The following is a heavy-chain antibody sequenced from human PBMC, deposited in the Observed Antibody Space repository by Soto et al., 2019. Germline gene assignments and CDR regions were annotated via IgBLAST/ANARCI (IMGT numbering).Heavy chain of an antibody. J-gene: IGHJ4*02. D-gene: IGHD3-9*01. CDR2: IYWDEDK. Sequence: ITLKESGPTLVKPTQTLTLTCTFSGFSLSTHTVGVAWIRQPPGKALEWLALIYWDEDKRYSPSLKSRLTITQDTSKNQVVLTMTNMDPVDTPTYYCAHIVPFDYRGYNFEFWGQGILVTVSS. V-gene: IGHV2-5*02. CDR3: AHIVPFDYRGYNFEF. CDR1: GFSLSTHTVG.